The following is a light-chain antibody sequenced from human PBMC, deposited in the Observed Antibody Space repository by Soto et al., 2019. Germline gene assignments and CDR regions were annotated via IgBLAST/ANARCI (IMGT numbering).Light chain of an antibody. CDR3: QQYNNWPPYT. CDR1: QSVSSN. CDR2: GAS. Sequence: EIVMTQSPATLSVSPGERATLSCRASQSVSSNLAWYQQKPGQAPRLLIYGASTRATGIPARFSGSGSGTEFTLSISSLQSKDVALYHCQQYNNWPPYTFGQGTKLEIK. J-gene: IGKJ2*01. V-gene: IGKV3-15*01.